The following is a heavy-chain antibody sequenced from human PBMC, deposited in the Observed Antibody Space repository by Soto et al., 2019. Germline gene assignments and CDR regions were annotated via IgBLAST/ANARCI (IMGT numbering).Heavy chain of an antibody. D-gene: IGHD1-26*01. CDR2: IYYSGST. CDR1: GGSISSYY. V-gene: IGHV4-59*01. CDR3: ARNSGGLTDY. Sequence: SPTLSLTCTVSGGSISSYYWSWIRQPPGKGLEWIGYIYYSGSTNYNPSLKSRVTISVDTSKNQFSLKLSSVTAADTAVYYCARNSGGLTDYWGQGTLVTVSS. J-gene: IGHJ4*02.